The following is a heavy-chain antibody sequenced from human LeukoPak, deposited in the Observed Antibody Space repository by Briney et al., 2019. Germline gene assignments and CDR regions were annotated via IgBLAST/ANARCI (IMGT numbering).Heavy chain of an antibody. CDR1: GFTFGDYA. CDR3: TAGSSCPYDY. D-gene: IGHD2-2*01. V-gene: IGHV3-49*04. Sequence: GGSLRLSCTASGFTFGDYAMSWVRQAPGKGLEWVGFIRSKTCGGTTEYAASVKGRFTISRDDSKSIAYLQMNSLKTDDTAVYYCTAGSSCPYDYWGQGPLVTVSS. J-gene: IGHJ4*02. CDR2: IRSKTCGGTT.